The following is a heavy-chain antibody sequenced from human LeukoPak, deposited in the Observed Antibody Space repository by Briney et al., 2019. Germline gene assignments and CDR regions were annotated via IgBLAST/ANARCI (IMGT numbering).Heavy chain of an antibody. CDR1: GFTFSTYS. CDR3: AGYTSNVVGKRHYFDY. CDR2: ISSSSSYI. V-gene: IGHV3-21*01. Sequence: PGGSLRLSCAASGFTFSTYSMNWVRQAPGKGLEWVSSISSSSSYIYYADSVKGRFTISRDNAKNSLYLQMNSLRAEDTAVYYCAGYTSNVVGKRHYFDYWGQGTLVTVSS. D-gene: IGHD1-26*01. J-gene: IGHJ4*02.